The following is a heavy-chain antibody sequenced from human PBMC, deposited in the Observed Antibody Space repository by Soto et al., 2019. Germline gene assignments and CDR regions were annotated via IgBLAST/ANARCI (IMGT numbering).Heavy chain of an antibody. CDR1: GGSISSYY. CDR2: IYYSGST. J-gene: IGHJ4*02. Sequence: SETLSLTCTVSGGSISSYYWSWIRQPPGKGLEWIGYIYYSGSTNYNPSLKSRVTISVDTSKNQFSLKLSSVTAADTAAYYCARHRALDFDYWGQGTLVTVSS. V-gene: IGHV4-59*08. CDR3: ARHRALDFDY.